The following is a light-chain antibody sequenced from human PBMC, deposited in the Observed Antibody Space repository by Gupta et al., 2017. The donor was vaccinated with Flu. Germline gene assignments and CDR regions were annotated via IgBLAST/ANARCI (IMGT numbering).Light chain of an antibody. Sequence: ADNIVTRSVHWYMQKPGQAPVVVVFDDTDRPSGIPERFSGSNSDNTATLTIIGVEAGDEADYFCQLCDTSTSHLVFGGGTQLTVL. CDR3: QLCDTSTSHLV. V-gene: IGLV3-21*02. J-gene: IGLJ2*01. CDR1: NIVTRS. CDR2: DDT.